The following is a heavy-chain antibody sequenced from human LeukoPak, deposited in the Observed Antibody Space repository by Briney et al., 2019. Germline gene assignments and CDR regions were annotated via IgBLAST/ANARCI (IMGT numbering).Heavy chain of an antibody. CDR3: ARAGDYGDYDWFDP. D-gene: IGHD4-17*01. CDR1: GYTFTSYA. CDR2: INAGNGNT. Sequence: PGASVKVSCKASGYTFTSYAMHWVRQAPGQRLEWMGWINAGNGNTKYSQKFRGRVTITRDTSASTAYMELSSLRSEDTAVYYCARAGDYGDYDWFDPWGQGTLVTVSS. J-gene: IGHJ5*02. V-gene: IGHV1-3*01.